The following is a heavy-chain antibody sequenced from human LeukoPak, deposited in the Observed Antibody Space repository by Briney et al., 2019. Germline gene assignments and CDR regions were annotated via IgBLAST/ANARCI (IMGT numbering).Heavy chain of an antibody. CDR3: ARDSGYYYDSSGYYYSY. Sequence: SETLLLTCAVYGGSFSGYYWSWIRQPPGKGLERIGEINHSGSTNYNPSLKSRVTISVDTSKNQFSLKLSSVTAADTAVYYCARDSGYYYDSSGYYYSYWGQGTLVTVSS. V-gene: IGHV4-34*01. CDR1: GGSFSGYY. D-gene: IGHD3-22*01. J-gene: IGHJ4*02. CDR2: INHSGST.